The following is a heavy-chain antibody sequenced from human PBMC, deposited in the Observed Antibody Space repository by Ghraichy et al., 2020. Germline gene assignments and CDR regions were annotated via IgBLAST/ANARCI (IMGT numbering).Heavy chain of an antibody. V-gene: IGHV2-26*01. J-gene: IGHJ2*01. CDR2: IFSNDEK. Sequence: SGPTLVKPTETLTLTCTVSGFSLSNARMGVSWIRQPPGKALEWLAHIFSNDEKSYSTSLKSRLTISKDTSKSQVVLTMTNMDPVDTATYYCARTNQVGAFYWYFDLWGRGTLVTVSS. D-gene: IGHD1-26*01. CDR3: ARTNQVGAFYWYFDL. CDR1: GFSLSNARMG.